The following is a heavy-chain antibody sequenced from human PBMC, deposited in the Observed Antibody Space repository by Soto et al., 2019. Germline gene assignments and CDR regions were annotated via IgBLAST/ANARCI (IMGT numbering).Heavy chain of an antibody. CDR1: GFTFSSYA. D-gene: IGHD2-2*02. Sequence: PGGSLRLSCAASGFTFSSYAMSWVRQAPGKGLEWVAAISGSGGSTYYADSVKGRFTISRDNSKNTLYLQMNSLRAEDTAVYYCAKLVVPAAIGYYGMDVWGQGTTVTVSS. CDR2: ISGSGGST. J-gene: IGHJ6*02. CDR3: AKLVVPAAIGYYGMDV. V-gene: IGHV3-23*01.